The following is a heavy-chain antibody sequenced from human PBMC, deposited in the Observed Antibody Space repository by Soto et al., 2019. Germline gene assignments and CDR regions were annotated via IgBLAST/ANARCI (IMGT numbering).Heavy chain of an antibody. V-gene: IGHV3-23*01. CDR1: GFTFSSYA. CDR3: AKHDYGDYKAYDI. Sequence: PGGSLRLSCAASGFTFSSYAMSWVRQAPGKGLEWVSAISGSGGSTYYADSVKGRFTISRDNSKSTLYLQMTSLRAEDTAVYYCAKHDYGDYKAYDIWGQGTMVTVSS. CDR2: ISGSGGST. D-gene: IGHD4-17*01. J-gene: IGHJ3*02.